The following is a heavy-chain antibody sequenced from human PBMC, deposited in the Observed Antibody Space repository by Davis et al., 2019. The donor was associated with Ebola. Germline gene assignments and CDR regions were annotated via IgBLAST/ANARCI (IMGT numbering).Heavy chain of an antibody. D-gene: IGHD1-26*01. CDR2: INHSGST. CDR3: ARGGEWELSYYFDY. CDR1: GGSFSGYY. J-gene: IGHJ4*02. V-gene: IGHV4-34*01. Sequence: SETLSLTCAVYGGSFSGYYWSWIRQPPGKGLEWIGEINHSGSTNYNPSLKSRVTISVDTSKNQLSLKLSSVTAADTAVYYCARGGEWELSYYFDYWGQGTLVTVSS.